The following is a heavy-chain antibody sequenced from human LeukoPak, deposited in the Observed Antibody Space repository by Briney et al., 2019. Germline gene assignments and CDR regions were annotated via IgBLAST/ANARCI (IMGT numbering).Heavy chain of an antibody. V-gene: IGHV3-49*03. J-gene: IGHJ3*01. Sequence: PGWSLRLSCTASGFTFGDYAVSWIRQAPGKGLEWVGFIRSKAYGETADYAASVKGRFTISRDESKAIAYLQMNSLKTEDTAVYYCTTVGGGSYRWGQGTMVTVSS. CDR2: IRSKAYGETA. D-gene: IGHD1-26*01. CDR1: GFTFGDYA. CDR3: TTVGGGSYR.